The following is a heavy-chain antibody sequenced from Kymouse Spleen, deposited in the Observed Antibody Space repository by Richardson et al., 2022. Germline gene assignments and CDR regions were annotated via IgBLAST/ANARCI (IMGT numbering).Heavy chain of an antibody. D-gene: IGHD3-10*01. V-gene: IGHV4-34*01. CDR2: INHSGST. J-gene: IGHJ4*02,IGHJ5*02. CDR1: GGSFSGYY. CDR3: ARGLGYYGSGSYGG. Sequence: QVQLQQWGAGLLKPSETLSLTCAVYGGSFSGYYWSWIRQPPGKGLEWIGEINHSGSTNYNPSLKSRVTISVDTSKNQFSLKLSSVTAADTAVYYCARGLGYYGSGSYGGWGQGTLVTVSS.